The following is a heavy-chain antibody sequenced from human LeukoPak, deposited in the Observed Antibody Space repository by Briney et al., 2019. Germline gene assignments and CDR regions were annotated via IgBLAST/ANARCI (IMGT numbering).Heavy chain of an antibody. CDR3: ARARGSYSFDY. CDR2: INPNSGDT. D-gene: IGHD1-26*01. CDR1: RYTFTGYY. V-gene: IGHV1-2*02. J-gene: IGHJ4*02. Sequence: ASVKVSCKASRYTFTGYYMHWVRQAPGQGPEWMGWINPNSGDTNYAQNFQGRATMTRDTSISTAYMELSSLRSDDTAVYYCARARGSYSFDYWGQGTLVTVSS.